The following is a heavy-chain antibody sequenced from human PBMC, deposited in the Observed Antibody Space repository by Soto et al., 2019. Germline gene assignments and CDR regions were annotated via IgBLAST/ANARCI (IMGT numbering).Heavy chain of an antibody. V-gene: IGHV1-18*01. D-gene: IGHD3-3*01. Sequence: ASVKVSCKASGYTFTSYGISWVRQAPGQGLEWMGWISAYNGNTNYAQKLQGRVTMTTDTSTSTAYMELRSLRSDDTAVYYCARLPSDFWGGPSPLAPWGQGTLVPVSS. CDR1: GYTFTSYG. J-gene: IGHJ5*02. CDR2: ISAYNGNT. CDR3: ARLPSDFWGGPSPLAP.